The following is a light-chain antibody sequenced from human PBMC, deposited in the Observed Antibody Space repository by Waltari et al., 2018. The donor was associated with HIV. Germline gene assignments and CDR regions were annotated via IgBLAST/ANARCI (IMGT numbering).Light chain of an antibody. Sequence: DILMTQSPNSLAVYLGERATINCRSSRTLVHSSGSRNCLTWYQKKPGQSPKLLMYWASTRASGVPDRFSGSGSGTNFSLTISTLQTDDVTLYYCQQYCSLGPTFGGGTKVEIK. CDR1: RTLVHSSGSRNC. J-gene: IGKJ4*01. CDR3: QQYCSLGPT. V-gene: IGKV4-1*01. CDR2: WAS.